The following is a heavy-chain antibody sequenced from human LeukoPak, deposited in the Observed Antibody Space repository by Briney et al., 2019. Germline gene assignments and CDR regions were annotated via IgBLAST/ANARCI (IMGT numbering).Heavy chain of an antibody. Sequence: PGGSLRLSCAASGFTFSSYAMSWVPQAPGKGLEWVFAISGSGGSTYYADSVRGRFTISRDNSKNTLYLQMNSLRAEDTAVYYCAKVPPGVAYGDYEGYWGQGTLVTVSS. D-gene: IGHD4-17*01. CDR2: ISGSGGST. CDR3: AKVPPGVAYGDYEGY. V-gene: IGHV3-23*01. J-gene: IGHJ4*02. CDR1: GFTFSSYA.